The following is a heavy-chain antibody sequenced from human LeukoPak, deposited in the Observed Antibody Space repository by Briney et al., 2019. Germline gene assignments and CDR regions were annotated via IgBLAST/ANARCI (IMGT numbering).Heavy chain of an antibody. CDR3: ATNRNRVIDTFDI. Sequence: SETLSLTCTVSDGSISSYYWSWIRQPPGKGPEWIGYIYYSGSTNYNPSLKSRVTISVDTSKKQFSLKLSSVTAADTAVYYCATNRNRVIDTFDIWGQGTMVTVSS. J-gene: IGHJ3*02. V-gene: IGHV4-59*08. D-gene: IGHD1-14*01. CDR1: DGSISSYY. CDR2: IYYSGST.